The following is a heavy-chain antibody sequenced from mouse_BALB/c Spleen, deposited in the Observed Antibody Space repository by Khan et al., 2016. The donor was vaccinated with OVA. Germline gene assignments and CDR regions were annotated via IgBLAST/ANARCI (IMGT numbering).Heavy chain of an antibody. J-gene: IGHJ3*01. CDR3: VAYYRYDFAY. CDR1: GFNIKDTY. D-gene: IGHD2-14*01. V-gene: IGHV14-3*02. CDR2: IDPANGNT. Sequence: VQLQQSGAELVKPGASVKLSCTASGFNIKDTYMHWVKQRPEQGLEWIGRIDPANGNTKYDPKFQGKATITADTSSNTAYLQLSSLTSEDTAVYDCVAYYRYDFAYWGQGTLVTVSA.